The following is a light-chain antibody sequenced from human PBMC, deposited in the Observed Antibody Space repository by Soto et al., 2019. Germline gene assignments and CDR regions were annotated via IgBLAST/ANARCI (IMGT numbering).Light chain of an antibody. CDR3: QQYNSYPWT. Sequence: EIVMTQSPSTLSVSPWERVTISCRASQSISTNFAWYQQKPGQAPKLLIYGASTRASGVPARFSGSGSGTEFTLTISSLQSEDFAVYYCQQYNSYPWTFGQGTKVDIK. V-gene: IGKV3-15*01. CDR2: GAS. J-gene: IGKJ1*01. CDR1: QSISTN.